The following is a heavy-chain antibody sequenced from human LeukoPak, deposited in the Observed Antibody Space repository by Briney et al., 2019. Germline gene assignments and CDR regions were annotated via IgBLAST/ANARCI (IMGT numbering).Heavy chain of an antibody. Sequence: GASVKVSCKASGYTFTNNFMHWVRQAPGQGLEWRGIINPSGDNTWYAQKFQGRVTMTRDMATSTDYLEVSSLRSEDTAVYYCARDNSLRDTAWWFDPWGQGTLVTVSS. CDR1: GYTFTNNF. CDR2: INPSGDNT. D-gene: IGHD5-24*01. V-gene: IGHV1-46*01. J-gene: IGHJ5*02. CDR3: ARDNSLRDTAWWFDP.